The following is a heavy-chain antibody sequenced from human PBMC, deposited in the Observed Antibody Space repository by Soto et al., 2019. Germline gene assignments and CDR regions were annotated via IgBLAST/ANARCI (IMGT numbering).Heavy chain of an antibody. CDR3: AALWFGVVFHHYYGMDV. Sequence: QVQLVQSGAEVKKPGSSVKVSCRASGGTFRKFAVSWVRQAPGQGLEWMGGIIPVSGTVHFAQRFQGRVTITADESTSTAYMELSSLTSEDTAVYYCAALWFGVVFHHYYGMDVWGLGTTVTVSS. J-gene: IGHJ6*02. V-gene: IGHV1-69*01. CDR1: GGTFRKFA. D-gene: IGHD3-10*01. CDR2: IIPVSGTV.